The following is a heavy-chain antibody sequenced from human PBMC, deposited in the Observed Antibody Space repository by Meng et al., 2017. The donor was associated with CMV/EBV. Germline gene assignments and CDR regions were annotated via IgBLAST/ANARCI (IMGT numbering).Heavy chain of an antibody. CDR3: ARGTEDYDFWLDY. CDR1: GGSISSYY. Sequence: GSLRLSCTVSGGSISSYYWSWIRQPPGKGLEWIGYIYYSGSTNYNPSLKSRVTISVDTSKNQFSLKLSSVTAADTAVYCCARGTEDYDFWLDYWGQGTLVTVSS. CDR2: IYYSGST. V-gene: IGHV4-59*01. D-gene: IGHD3-3*01. J-gene: IGHJ4*02.